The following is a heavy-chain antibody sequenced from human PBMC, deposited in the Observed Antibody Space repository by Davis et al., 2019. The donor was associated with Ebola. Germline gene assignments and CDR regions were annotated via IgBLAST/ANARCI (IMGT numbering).Heavy chain of an antibody. CDR2: MNPNSGNT. CDR1: GYTFTCYD. CDR3: ARGGATVTTVGAHYYYYGMDV. J-gene: IGHJ6*02. D-gene: IGHD4-17*01. Sequence: ASVKVSCKASGYTFTCYDINWVRQATGQGLEWMGWMNPNSGNTGYAQKFQGRVTMTRNTSISTAYMELSSLRSEDTAVYYCARGGATVTTVGAHYYYYGMDVWGQGTTVTVSS. V-gene: IGHV1-8*01.